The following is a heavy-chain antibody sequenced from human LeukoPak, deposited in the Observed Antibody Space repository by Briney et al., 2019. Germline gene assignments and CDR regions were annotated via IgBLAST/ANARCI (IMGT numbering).Heavy chain of an antibody. V-gene: IGHV3-21*01. CDR1: GFTFSSYS. CDR2: ISSSSSYI. J-gene: IGHJ4*02. Sequence: GGSLRLSCAASGFTFSSYSMNWVRQAPGKGLERVSPISSSSSYIYYADSVKGRFTISRDNAKNSLYLQMNSLRAEDTAVYYCARAREPYSGIWSFDYWGQGTLVTVSS. D-gene: IGHD6-13*01. CDR3: ARAREPYSGIWSFDY.